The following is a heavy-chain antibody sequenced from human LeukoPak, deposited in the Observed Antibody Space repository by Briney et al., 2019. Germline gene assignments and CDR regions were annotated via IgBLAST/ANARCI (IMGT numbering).Heavy chain of an antibody. CDR1: GFTFSSYS. V-gene: IGHV3-21*01. CDR2: ISSNNSYI. J-gene: IGHJ4*02. CDR3: ARGCITMVRGVISEFDY. Sequence: GGSLRLSCAASGFTFSSYSMNWVRQAPGKGLEWVSSISSNNSYIYYADSVKGRFTISRDNAKNSLYLQMNSLRAEDTAVYYCARGCITMVRGVISEFDYWGQGTLVTVSS. D-gene: IGHD3-10*01.